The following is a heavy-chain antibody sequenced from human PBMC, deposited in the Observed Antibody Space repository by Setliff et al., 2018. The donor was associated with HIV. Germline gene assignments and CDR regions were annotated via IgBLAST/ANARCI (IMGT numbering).Heavy chain of an antibody. CDR2: IYTSGST. D-gene: IGHD1-26*01. Sequence: SETLSLTCAVSGYSISSGYFWTWIRQPAGKGLEWIGHIYTSGSTNYNPSLKSRATISVDTSKNQFSLKLSSVTAADTAVYYCARGATRGFIVGATIFDYWGQGTLVTASS. CDR3: ARGATRGFIVGATIFDY. V-gene: IGHV4-61*09. CDR1: GYSISSGYF. J-gene: IGHJ4*02.